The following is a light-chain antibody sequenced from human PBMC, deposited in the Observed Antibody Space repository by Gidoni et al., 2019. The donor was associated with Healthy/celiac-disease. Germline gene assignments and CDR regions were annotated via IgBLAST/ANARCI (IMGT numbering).Light chain of an antibody. CDR3: QTWGTGSWV. V-gene: IGLV4-69*01. CDR2: LNSDGSH. CDR1: SGHSNYA. J-gene: IGLJ3*02. Sequence: QLVLPQSPSASASLGASVKLTCTLSSGHSNYAIAWHQQQPEKGPRYLMKLNSDGSHNRGDGIPDRFSGSSSGAVRSLTISSLQSEDEADYYCQTWGTGSWVFGGGTKLTVL.